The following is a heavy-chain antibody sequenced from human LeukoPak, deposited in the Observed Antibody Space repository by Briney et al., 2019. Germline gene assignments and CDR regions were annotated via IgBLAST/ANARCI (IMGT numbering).Heavy chain of an antibody. J-gene: IGHJ4*02. CDR1: GFSFSSYS. V-gene: IGHV4-34*01. D-gene: IGHD6-19*01. CDR2: TTHSGST. CDR3: ARGPAYSWLRSGSVCFFDF. Sequence: GSLRLSCAASGFSFSSYSMNWVRQTPGNGLEWIGETTHSGSTDYSPSLKSRVSVSVDTSKNQFSLRLTSVTAADTAVYYCARGPAYSWLRSGSVCFFDFWGQGVLVTVSS.